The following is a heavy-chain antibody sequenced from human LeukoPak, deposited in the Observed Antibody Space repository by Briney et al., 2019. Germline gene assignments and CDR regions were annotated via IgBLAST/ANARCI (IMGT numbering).Heavy chain of an antibody. V-gene: IGHV3-30-3*01. Sequence: GGSLRLSCAASGFTFSSYAMHWVRQAPGKGLEWVAVISYDGSNKYYADSVKGRFTISRDNSKNTLYLQMNSLRAEDTAGYYCARGTDFWSGPSPFHYWGERTLVTVSS. CDR3: ARGTDFWSGPSPFHY. J-gene: IGHJ4*02. CDR1: GFTFSSYA. D-gene: IGHD3-3*01. CDR2: ISYDGSNK.